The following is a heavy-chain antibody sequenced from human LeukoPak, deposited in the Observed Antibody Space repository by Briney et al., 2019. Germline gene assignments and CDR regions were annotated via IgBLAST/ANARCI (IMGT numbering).Heavy chain of an antibody. CDR1: GFTFSNAW. CDR2: IKSKTDGGTT. V-gene: IGHV3-15*01. Sequence: GGSLRLSCAASGFTFSNAWMSWVRQAPGKGLEWVGRIKSKTDGGTTDYAAPVKGRFTISRDDSKNTLYLQMNSLKTEDTAVYYCARGARKGDDYGGFFDYWGQGTLVTVSS. D-gene: IGHD4-23*01. J-gene: IGHJ4*02. CDR3: ARGARKGDDYGGFFDY.